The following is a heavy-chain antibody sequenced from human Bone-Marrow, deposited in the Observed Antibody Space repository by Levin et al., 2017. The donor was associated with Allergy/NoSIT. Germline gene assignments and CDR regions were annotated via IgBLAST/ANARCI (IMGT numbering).Heavy chain of an antibody. CDR2: ISSSSSTI. CDR3: ARDVWEYQLLDRTIYYYYYYGMDV. Sequence: PGGSLRLSCAASGFTFSSYSMNWVRQAPGKGLEWVSYISSSSSTIYYADSVKGRFTISRDNAKNSLYLQMNSLRAEDTAVYYCARDVWEYQLLDRTIYYYYYYGMDVWGQGTTVTVSS. D-gene: IGHD2-2*02. J-gene: IGHJ6*02. CDR1: GFTFSSYS. V-gene: IGHV3-48*04.